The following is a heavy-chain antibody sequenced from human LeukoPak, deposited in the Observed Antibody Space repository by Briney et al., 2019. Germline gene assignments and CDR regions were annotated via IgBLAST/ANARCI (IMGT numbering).Heavy chain of an antibody. CDR2: IIPIFGTA. J-gene: IGHJ6*03. V-gene: IGHV1-69*05. CDR1: GGTFSSYA. CDR3: ARDRSSLYGYYYYYMDV. D-gene: IGHD6-6*01. Sequence: SVKVSCKASGGTFSSYAISWVRQAPGQGLEWMGGIIPIFGTANYAQKFQGRVTITTDESTSTAYMELSSLRSEDTAVYYCARDRSSLYGYYYYYMDVWGKGTTVIVSS.